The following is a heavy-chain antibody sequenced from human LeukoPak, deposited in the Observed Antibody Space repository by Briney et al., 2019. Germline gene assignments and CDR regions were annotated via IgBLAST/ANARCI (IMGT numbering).Heavy chain of an antibody. D-gene: IGHD1-26*01. Sequence: GGSLRLSCAASGFTFSSYSMNWVRQAPGKGLEWISYLNSGGDVTHYADSVRGRFTISRDNAKNSLYLQMDNLSGDDSGINYCARTTLSGAPRDWGQGTLVIVSS. CDR3: ARTTLSGAPRD. J-gene: IGHJ4*02. V-gene: IGHV3-48*04. CDR2: LNSGGDVT. CDR1: GFTFSSYS.